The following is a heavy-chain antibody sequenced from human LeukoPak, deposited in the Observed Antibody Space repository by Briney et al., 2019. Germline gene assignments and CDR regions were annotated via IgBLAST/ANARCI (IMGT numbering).Heavy chain of an antibody. CDR2: ISSNGGST. CDR1: GFTFSSYA. Sequence: GGSLRLSCSASGFTFSSYAVHWVRQAPGKGLEYVSAISSNGGSTYYADSVKGRFTISRDNSKNTLYLQMSSLRAEDTAVYYCVKSGSSGVCGGDCSRPMYFDYWGQGTLVTVSS. V-gene: IGHV3-64D*06. D-gene: IGHD2-21*02. CDR3: VKSGSSGVCGGDCSRPMYFDY. J-gene: IGHJ4*02.